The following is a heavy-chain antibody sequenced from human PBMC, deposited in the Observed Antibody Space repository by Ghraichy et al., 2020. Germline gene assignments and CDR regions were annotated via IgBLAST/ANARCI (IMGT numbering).Heavy chain of an antibody. CDR3: ARDSGPYYYGSEYYFDY. Sequence: LRLSCTVSGGSISSYYWSWIRQPAGKGLEWIGRIYTSGSTNYNPSLKSRFTMSVDTSKNQFSLKLSSVTAADTAVYYCARDSGPYYYGSEYYFDYWGQGTLVTVSS. CDR1: GGSISSYY. D-gene: IGHD3-10*01. J-gene: IGHJ4*02. CDR2: IYTSGST. V-gene: IGHV4-4*07.